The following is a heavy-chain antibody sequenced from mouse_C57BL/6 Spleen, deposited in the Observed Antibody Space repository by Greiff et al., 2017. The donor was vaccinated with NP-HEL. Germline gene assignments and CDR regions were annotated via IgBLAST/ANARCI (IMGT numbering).Heavy chain of an antibody. CDR1: GFTFSDYG. V-gene: IGHV5-17*01. CDR2: ISSGSSTI. CDR3: ARRNSHYFDY. D-gene: IGHD2-12*01. Sequence: EVQLVESGGGLVKPGGSLKLSCAASGFTFSDYGMHWVRQAPEKGLEWVAYISSGSSTIYYAATFKGRVPTSRDNAKNTLFLQMTSLRSEDTAMYYCARRNSHYFDYWGQGTTLTVSS. J-gene: IGHJ2*01.